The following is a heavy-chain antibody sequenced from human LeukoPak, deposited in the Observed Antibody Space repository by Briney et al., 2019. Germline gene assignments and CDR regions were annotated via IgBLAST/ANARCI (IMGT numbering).Heavy chain of an antibody. CDR3: ARGHEEQQLVRYYYYGMDV. CDR1: GFTFSSYG. V-gene: IGHV3-33*01. Sequence: GRSLRLSCAASGFTFSSYGMHWVCQAPGKGLEWVAVIWYDGSNKYYADSVKGRFTISRDNSKNTLYLQMNSLRAEDTAVYYCARGHEEQQLVRYYYYGMDVWGQGTTVTVSS. D-gene: IGHD6-13*01. CDR2: IWYDGSNK. J-gene: IGHJ6*02.